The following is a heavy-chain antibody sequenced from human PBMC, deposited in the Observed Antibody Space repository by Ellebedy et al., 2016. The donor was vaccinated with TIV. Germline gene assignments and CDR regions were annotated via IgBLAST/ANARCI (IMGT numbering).Heavy chain of an antibody. CDR2: IYWDDDK. Sequence: SGPTLVXPTQTLTLTCTFSGFSLSTSGVGVGWIRQPPGKALGWLALIYWDDDKRYSPSLKSRLTITKDTSKNQVVLTMTNMDPVDTATYYCAHTITRVRGVITYHYYGMDVWGQGTTVTVSS. J-gene: IGHJ6*02. V-gene: IGHV2-5*02. CDR1: GFSLSTSGVG. CDR3: AHTITRVRGVITYHYYGMDV. D-gene: IGHD3-10*01.